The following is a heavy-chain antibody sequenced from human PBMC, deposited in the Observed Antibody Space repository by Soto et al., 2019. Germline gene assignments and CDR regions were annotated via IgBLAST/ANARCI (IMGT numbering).Heavy chain of an antibody. Sequence: ASVKVSCKASGGTFSSYAISWVRQAPGQGLEWMGGIIPIFGTANYAQKFQGRVTITADESTSTAYMELSSLRSEDTAVYYCARSRYDVTGIDYWGQGTLVTVS. CDR3: ARSRYDVTGIDY. J-gene: IGHJ4*02. D-gene: IGHD1-20*01. V-gene: IGHV1-69*13. CDR1: GGTFSSYA. CDR2: IIPIFGTA.